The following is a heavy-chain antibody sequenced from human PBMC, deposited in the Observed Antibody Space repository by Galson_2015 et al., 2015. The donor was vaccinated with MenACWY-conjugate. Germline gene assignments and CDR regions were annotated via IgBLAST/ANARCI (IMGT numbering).Heavy chain of an antibody. CDR3: ARHPPGGRGMDV. J-gene: IGHJ6*02. Sequence: QSGAEVTKPGDSLLISCTASGSIFATYWIAWVRQMPGNGLEWMGLISPGDSNTRYSPSFQGQVTISADKSISTAYLQWSSLKASDTAMYYCARHPPGGRGMDVWGQGTTVTVSS. D-gene: IGHD1-26*01. CDR2: ISPGDSNT. CDR1: GSIFATYW. V-gene: IGHV5-51*01.